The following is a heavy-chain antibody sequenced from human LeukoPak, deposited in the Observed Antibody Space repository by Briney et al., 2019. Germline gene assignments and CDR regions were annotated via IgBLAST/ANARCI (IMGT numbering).Heavy chain of an antibody. CDR3: ARVEKAARYAHPQLNWCDP. Sequence: SVKVSCKASGGTFSSYTISWVRQAPGQGLEWMGRIIPILGIANYAQKFQGRVTITADKSTSTAYMELSSLRSEDTAVYYCARVEKAARYAHPQLNWCDPWGQGTLVTVSS. V-gene: IGHV1-69*02. D-gene: IGHD1-1*01. CDR2: IIPILGIA. J-gene: IGHJ5*02. CDR1: GGTFSSYT.